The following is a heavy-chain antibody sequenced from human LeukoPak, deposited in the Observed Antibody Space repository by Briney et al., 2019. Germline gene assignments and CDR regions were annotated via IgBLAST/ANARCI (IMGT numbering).Heavy chain of an antibody. J-gene: IGHJ5*02. CDR2: VNQSGGS. D-gene: IGHD1-1*01. V-gene: IGHV4-34*01. Sequence: SETLSLTCAVYGESFDSFYWNWVRQAPGKGLEWLGEVNQSGGSDYNPALESRVAISADALKRQFSLKLISVTAADTAVYYCAVRLTTGRLGSATTWFDPWGQGTLVSVSS. CDR3: AVRLTTGRLGSATTWFDP. CDR1: GESFDSFY.